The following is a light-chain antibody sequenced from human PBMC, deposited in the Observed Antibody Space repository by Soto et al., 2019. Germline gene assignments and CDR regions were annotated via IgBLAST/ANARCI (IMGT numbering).Light chain of an antibody. CDR3: GSYTSSSTYV. Sequence: QSALTQPASVSGSPGHSITISCTGTSSDVGGYNYVSWYQQHPGKAPKLMIYDVSNRPSGVSNRFSGSKSGNTASLTISGLQAEDEADYYCGSYTSSSTYVFGTGTKVTVL. V-gene: IGLV2-14*01. CDR1: SSDVGGYNY. J-gene: IGLJ1*01. CDR2: DVS.